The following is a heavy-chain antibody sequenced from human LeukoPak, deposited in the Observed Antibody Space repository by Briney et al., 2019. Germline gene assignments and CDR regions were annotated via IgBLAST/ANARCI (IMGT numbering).Heavy chain of an antibody. CDR2: INPNSGGT. CDR1: GFTFTDYY. J-gene: IGHJ4*02. Sequence: VASVKVSCKASGFTFTDYYMHWVRQAPGQGLEWMGWINPNSGGTNYAQKFQGRVTMTRDTSISTAYMELSRLRSDDTGVYYSARDLGYCSSTSCYTDHQSNDYWGQGTLVTVSS. D-gene: IGHD2-2*02. V-gene: IGHV1-2*02. CDR3: ARDLGYCSSTSCYTDHQSNDY.